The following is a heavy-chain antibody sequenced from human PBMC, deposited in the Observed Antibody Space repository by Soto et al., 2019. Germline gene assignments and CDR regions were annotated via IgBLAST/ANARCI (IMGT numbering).Heavy chain of an antibody. Sequence: PSETLSLTCAVYGGSFSGYYWSWIRQPPGKGLEWIGEINHSGSTNYNPSLKSRVTISVDTSKNQFSLKLSSVTAADTAVYYCARGAEQLYYYYVDVCGKGTTVTVSS. CDR2: INHSGST. CDR3: ARGAEQLYYYYVDV. D-gene: IGHD6-13*01. V-gene: IGHV4-34*01. CDR1: GGSFSGYY. J-gene: IGHJ6*03.